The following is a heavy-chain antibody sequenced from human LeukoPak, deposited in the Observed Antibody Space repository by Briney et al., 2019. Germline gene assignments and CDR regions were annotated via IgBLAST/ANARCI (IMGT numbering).Heavy chain of an antibody. D-gene: IGHD3-3*01. CDR1: GGSISSYY. Sequence: PSETLSLTCTVSGGSISSYYWSWIRQPPGRGLEWIGYIYYSGSTNYNPSLKSRVTISVVTSKNQFSLKLSSVTAADTAVYYCAREKYYDFWSGYNWFDPWGQGTLVTVSS. CDR3: AREKYYDFWSGYNWFDP. V-gene: IGHV4-59*12. J-gene: IGHJ5*02. CDR2: IYYSGST.